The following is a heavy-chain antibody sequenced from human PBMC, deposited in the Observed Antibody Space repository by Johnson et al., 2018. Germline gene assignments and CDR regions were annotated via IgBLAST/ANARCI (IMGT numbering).Heavy chain of an antibody. CDR2: IIPIFGTA. J-gene: IGHJ1*01. Sequence: QVQLVQSGAEVKKPGSSVKVSCKASGGTFSSYAISWVRQAPGQGLEWMGGIIPIFGTANYAQKFQGRVPITADESTSTAYMELGSLRSEDTAVYYCAKDGRLLRDVDWAFIFQHWGQGTLVTVSS. CDR1: GGTFSSYA. V-gene: IGHV1-69*12. CDR3: AKDGRLLRDVDWAFIFQH. D-gene: IGHD3-9*01.